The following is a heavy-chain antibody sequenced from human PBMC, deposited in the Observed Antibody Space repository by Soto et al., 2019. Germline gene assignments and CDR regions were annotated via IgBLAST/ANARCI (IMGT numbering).Heavy chain of an antibody. CDR3: AKDRPQNFHLSYIQH. D-gene: IGHD1-7*01. V-gene: IGHV3-23*01. J-gene: IGHJ1*01. Sequence: GGSLRFSCADSGFTFSSYAMSWVRPAPGQALEWVSSISGSAGSTYSADSVKGRFTISRDKPKNTLYLQTNSLRAEDTAVYHCAKDRPQNFHLSYIQHWGQGTLVTVSS. CDR2: ISGSAGST. CDR1: GFTFSSYA.